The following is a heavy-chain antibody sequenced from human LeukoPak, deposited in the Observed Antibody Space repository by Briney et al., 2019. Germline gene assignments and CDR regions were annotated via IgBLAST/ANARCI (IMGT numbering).Heavy chain of an antibody. CDR1: GGTFSSYT. D-gene: IGHD4-23*01. V-gene: IGHV1-69*02. CDR3: GKDGGGHDGGNRGN. Sequence: ASVKVSCKASGGTFSSYTISWVRQAPGQGLEWMGRIIPILGIANYAQKFQGRVTITADKSTSTAYMEWRSLRSEDTAVYYCGKDGGGHDGGNRGNWGQGTLVTVSS. CDR2: IIPILGIA. J-gene: IGHJ4*02.